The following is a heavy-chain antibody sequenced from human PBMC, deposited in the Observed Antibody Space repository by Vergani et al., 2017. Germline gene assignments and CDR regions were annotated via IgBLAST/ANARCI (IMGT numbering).Heavy chain of an antibody. V-gene: IGHV3-30*18. Sequence: HVQMVESGGGVVQPGRSLRLSCAVSGFRFSDYGMHWVRQAPGRGLEWVALISYDGDTTYYEDSVKGRFTISRDNSKNTLFLQMHSLRVEDTALDYFAKFPLNITTPDKGDFWGQGSLVTVSS. D-gene: IGHD1-1*01. CDR1: GFRFSDYG. CDR3: AKFPLNITTPDKGDF. CDR2: ISYDGDTT. J-gene: IGHJ4*02.